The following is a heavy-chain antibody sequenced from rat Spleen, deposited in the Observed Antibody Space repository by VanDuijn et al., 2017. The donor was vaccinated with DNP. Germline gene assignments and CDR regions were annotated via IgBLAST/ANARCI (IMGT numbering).Heavy chain of an antibody. V-gene: IGHV5-22*01. CDR3: VRWNSGHFDY. Sequence: EVQLVESGGDLVQPGRSLKLFCAASGFTFSDYYMAWVRQAPTKDLEWVAYIRYDGGGTKYADSVKGRFTSSRDNAKNTLYLQMNSLRSEDMATYYCVRWNSGHFDYWGQGVMVTVSS. J-gene: IGHJ2*01. CDR2: IRYDGGGT. D-gene: IGHD4-3*01. CDR1: GFTFSDYY.